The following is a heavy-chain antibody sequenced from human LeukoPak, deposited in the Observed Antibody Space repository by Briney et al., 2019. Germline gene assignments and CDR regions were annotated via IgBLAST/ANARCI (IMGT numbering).Heavy chain of an antibody. V-gene: IGHV3-73*01. D-gene: IGHD3-10*01. CDR2: IRSTANGYAT. CDR1: GFTFSGSA. Sequence: PGGSLRLSCAASGFTFSGSALHWVRQASGKGLEWVGRIRSTANGYATAYAASVKGRFTISRDDSKDTAYLQTDSLKTEDTAVYYCPGNYYGSGSYADFDYWGQGTLVTVSS. J-gene: IGHJ4*02. CDR3: PGNYYGSGSYADFDY.